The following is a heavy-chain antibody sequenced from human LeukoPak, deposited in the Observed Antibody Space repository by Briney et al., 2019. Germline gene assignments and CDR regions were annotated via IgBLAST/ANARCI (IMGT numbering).Heavy chain of an antibody. CDR2: IKQDGSEK. D-gene: IGHD4-17*01. CDR1: GFTFSSYE. J-gene: IGHJ4*02. Sequence: GRSLRLSCAASGFTFSSYEMNWVRQAPGKGLEWVANIKQDGSEKYYVDSVKGRFTISRDNAKNSLYLQMNSLRAEDTAVYYCARADYGDYGAYWGQGTLVTVSS. V-gene: IGHV3-7*05. CDR3: ARADYGDYGAY.